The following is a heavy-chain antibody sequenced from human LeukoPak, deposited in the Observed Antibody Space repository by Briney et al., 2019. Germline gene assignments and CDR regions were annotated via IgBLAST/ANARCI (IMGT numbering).Heavy chain of an antibody. CDR2: FDPEDGET. CDR1: GYTLTELS. Sequence: GASVKVSCKVSGYTLTELSMHWVRQAPGKGLEWMGGFDPEDGETIYAQKFQGRVTMTGDTSTDTAYMELSSLRSEDTAVYYCATDLTMVRGVDFDYWGQGTLVTVSS. V-gene: IGHV1-24*01. D-gene: IGHD3-10*01. CDR3: ATDLTMVRGVDFDY. J-gene: IGHJ4*02.